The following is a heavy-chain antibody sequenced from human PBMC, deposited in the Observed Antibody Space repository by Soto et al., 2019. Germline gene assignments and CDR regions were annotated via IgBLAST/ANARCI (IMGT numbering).Heavy chain of an antibody. CDR3: AKTPSPHAAAGRGGGCYFDY. CDR1: GFTFSTYA. Sequence: EVQLLESGGGLVQPGGSLRLSCAASGFTFSTYAMTWVRQAPGKRLEWVSIISGSGGSTYYADSVKGRFIISRDNSKNTLDLQMNSLRAEDTAVYYCAKTPSPHAAAGRGGGCYFDYWGQGTLVTVSS. CDR2: ISGSGGST. V-gene: IGHV3-23*01. D-gene: IGHD6-13*01. J-gene: IGHJ4*02.